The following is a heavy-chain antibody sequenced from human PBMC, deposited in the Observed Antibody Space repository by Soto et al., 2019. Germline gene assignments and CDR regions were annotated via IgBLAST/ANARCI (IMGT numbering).Heavy chain of an antibody. J-gene: IGHJ4*02. CDR1: GGSISSYH. CDR3: ARESGDNWDYEAY. D-gene: IGHD1-7*01. Sequence: TLSLTCTVSGGSISSYHWSWIPHSAGKGLEWIGRIYTSGNTHYNPSLKSRVTVSIDTSKNQFFLTVNSVTAADSAVYYCARESGDNWDYEAYWGQGAPVTVSA. CDR2: IYTSGNT. V-gene: IGHV4-4*07.